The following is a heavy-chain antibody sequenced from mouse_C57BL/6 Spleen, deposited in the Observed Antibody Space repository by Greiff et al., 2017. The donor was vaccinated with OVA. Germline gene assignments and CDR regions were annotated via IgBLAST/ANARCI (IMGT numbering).Heavy chain of an antibody. V-gene: IGHV1-64*01. CDR3: ARRGDGYHGGFAY. CDR2: IHPNSGST. Sequence: QVQLQQPGAELVKPGASVKLSCKASGYTFTSYWMHWVKQRPGQGLEWIGMIHPNSGSTNYNEKFKSKATLTVDKSSSTAYMQLSSLTSEDSAVYYCARRGDGYHGGFAYWGQGTLVTVSA. D-gene: IGHD2-3*01. CDR1: GYTFTSYW. J-gene: IGHJ3*01.